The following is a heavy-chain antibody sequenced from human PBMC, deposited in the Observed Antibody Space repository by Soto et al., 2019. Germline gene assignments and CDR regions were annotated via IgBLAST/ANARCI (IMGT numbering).Heavy chain of an antibody. V-gene: IGHV3-53*01. CDR1: GFSVSGNY. D-gene: IGHD3-16*01. CDR3: AGSTNYYLYYFDY. CDR2: VHYTGDT. J-gene: IGHJ4*02. Sequence: ETLSLSCAASGFSVSGNYMSWVRQAPGKGPEWISTVHYTGDTSYADSVKGRFSISRDKDKNTVYLQMNSLRAEDTAVYYCAGSTNYYLYYFDYWGQGTLVTVSS.